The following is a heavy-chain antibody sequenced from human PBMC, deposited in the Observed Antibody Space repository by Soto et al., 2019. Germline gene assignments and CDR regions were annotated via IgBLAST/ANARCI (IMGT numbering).Heavy chain of an antibody. J-gene: IGHJ6*02. CDR3: GALCSSTWCYGMDV. Sequence: QVQLQESGPGLVKPSETLSLTCTVSGGSISSYSWSWIRQPPGKGLEWIGDIFYTGSTNSNPSLKSRVTISVDTSKNQFSLKLSSVTAADTAVYYCGALCSSTWCYGMDVWGQGTTVTVSS. CDR1: GGSISSYS. CDR2: IFYTGST. V-gene: IGHV4-59*01. D-gene: IGHD2-2*01.